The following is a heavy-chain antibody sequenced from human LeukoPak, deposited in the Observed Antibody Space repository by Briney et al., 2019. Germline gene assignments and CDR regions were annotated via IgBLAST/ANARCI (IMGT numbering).Heavy chain of an antibody. CDR1: GGSFSGYY. V-gene: IGHV4-4*07. J-gene: IGHJ6*03. CDR2: IYTSGST. Sequence: PSETLSLTCAVYGGSFSGYYWSWIRQPAGKGLEWIGRIYTSGSTNYNPSLKSRVTISVDTSKNQFSLKLSSVTAADTAVYYCAREADTAMVTFYYYYMDVWGKGTTVTISS. CDR3: AREADTAMVTFYYYYMDV. D-gene: IGHD5-18*01.